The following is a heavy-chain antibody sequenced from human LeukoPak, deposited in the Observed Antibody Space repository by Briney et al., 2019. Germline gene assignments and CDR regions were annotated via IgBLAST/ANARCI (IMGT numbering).Heavy chain of an antibody. J-gene: IGHJ6*02. CDR3: ARLYRSSTSCQYYYYYGMDV. V-gene: IGHV5-51*01. Sequence: GESLKISCKGSGYSFTSYWIGWVRQMPGKGLEWMGIIYPGDSDTRYSPSFQGQVTISADKSISTAYLQWSSLKASDTAMYYCARLYRSSTSCQYYYYYGMDVWGQGTTVTVSS. CDR2: IYPGDSDT. CDR1: GYSFTSYW. D-gene: IGHD2-2*01.